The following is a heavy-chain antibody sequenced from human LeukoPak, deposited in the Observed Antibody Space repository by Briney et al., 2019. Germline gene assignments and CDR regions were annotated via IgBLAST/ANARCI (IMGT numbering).Heavy chain of an antibody. CDR3: ARDVGSGWPRGHWFDP. J-gene: IGHJ5*02. CDR1: GASISSSS. D-gene: IGHD6-19*01. V-gene: IGHV4-59*01. Sequence: SETLSPTCSVSGASISSSSWTWLRQPPGKGLQWIGYISYTGNTYYNPSLKSRVTISVATSQKQFSLRLTSMTAADTAVYYCARDVGSGWPRGHWFDPWGQGNLVVVSS. CDR2: ISYTGNT.